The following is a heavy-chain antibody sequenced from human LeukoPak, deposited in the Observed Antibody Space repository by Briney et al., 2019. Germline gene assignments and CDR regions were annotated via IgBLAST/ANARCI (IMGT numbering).Heavy chain of an antibody. V-gene: IGHV3-23*01. CDR3: AKDRADTAMAPGAFDI. J-gene: IGHJ3*02. CDR2: ISGSGGST. D-gene: IGHD5-18*01. Sequence: PGGSLRLSCAASGFTFSSYAMSWVRQAPGKGLEWVSAISGSGGSTYYADSVKGRFTISRDNSKNTLYLQMNSLRAEDTAVYYCAKDRADTAMAPGAFDIWGQGTMVTVSS. CDR1: GFTFSSYA.